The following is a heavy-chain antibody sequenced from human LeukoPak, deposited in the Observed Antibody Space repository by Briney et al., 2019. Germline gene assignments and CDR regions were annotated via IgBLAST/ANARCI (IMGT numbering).Heavy chain of an antibody. J-gene: IGHJ4*02. CDR2: IRSKANSYTT. V-gene: IGHV3-73*01. D-gene: IGHD3-10*01. Sequence: QPGGSLKLSCAASGFTFSGSAMHWVRQASGKGLESVGRIRSKANSYTTTYAASVKGRFTISRDDSKNTAYLQMNSLKTEDTAVYYCTRHPLWFGEPTSDYWGQGTLVTVSS. CDR1: GFTFSGSA. CDR3: TRHPLWFGEPTSDY.